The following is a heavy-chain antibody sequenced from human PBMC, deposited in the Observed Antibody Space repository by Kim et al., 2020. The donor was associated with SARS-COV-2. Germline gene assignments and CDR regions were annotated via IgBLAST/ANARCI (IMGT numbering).Heavy chain of an antibody. Sequence: NSRRSYICYTESWKGRITISRANSKNSLYLQMNSLRAEDTAVYYCARTDYWGQRTLVTVSS. V-gene: IGHV3-21*01. J-gene: IGHJ4*02. CDR3: ARTDY. CDR2: NSRRSYI.